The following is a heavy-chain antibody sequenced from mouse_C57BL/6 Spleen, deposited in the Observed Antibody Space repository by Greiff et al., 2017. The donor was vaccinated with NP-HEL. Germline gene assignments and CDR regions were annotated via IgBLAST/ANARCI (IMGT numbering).Heavy chain of an antibody. CDR3: ARVGTGRAWFAY. D-gene: IGHD3-3*01. V-gene: IGHV3-6*01. CDR2: ISYDGSN. J-gene: IGHJ3*01. Sequence: EVQLQESGPGLVKPSQSLSLTCSVTGYSITSGYYWNWIRQFPGNKLEWMGYISYDGSNNYNPSLKNRISITRDTSKNQFFLKLNSVTTEDTATYYCARVGTGRAWFAYWGQGTLVTVSA. CDR1: GYSITSGYY.